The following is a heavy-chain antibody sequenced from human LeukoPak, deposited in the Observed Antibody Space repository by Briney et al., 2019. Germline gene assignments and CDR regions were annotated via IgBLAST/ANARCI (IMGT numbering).Heavy chain of an antibody. V-gene: IGHV3-30-3*01. D-gene: IGHD2-15*01. J-gene: IGHJ5*02. CDR2: ISYDGSNK. Sequence: GGSLRLSCAASGFTFSSYAMHWVRQAPGKGLEWVAVISYDGSNKYYADSVKGRFTISRDNSKNTLYLQMNSLRAEDTAVHYCAGGSNWFDPWGQGTLVTVSS. CDR3: AGGSNWFDP. CDR1: GFTFSSYA.